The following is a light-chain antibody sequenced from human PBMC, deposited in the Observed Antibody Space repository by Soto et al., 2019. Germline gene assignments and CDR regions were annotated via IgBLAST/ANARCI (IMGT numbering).Light chain of an antibody. Sequence: IVLTQSPATLSLSPGKRATLSCRASQNISSYLIWYQQKPGQAPRLLIYGASSRATGIPDRFSGSGSGTDFTLTISRLEPEDFAVYYCQQYGSSPRTFGQGTKVDI. CDR3: QQYGSSPRT. CDR1: QNISSY. J-gene: IGKJ1*01. V-gene: IGKV3-20*01. CDR2: GAS.